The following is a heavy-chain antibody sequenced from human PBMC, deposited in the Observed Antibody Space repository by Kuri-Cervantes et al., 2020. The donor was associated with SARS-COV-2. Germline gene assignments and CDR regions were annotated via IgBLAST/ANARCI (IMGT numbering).Heavy chain of an antibody. D-gene: IGHD3-3*01. V-gene: IGHV4-31*03. CDR1: GAATSSGGYY. J-gene: IGHJ6*02. Sequence: SETLSLTCTVSGAATSSGGYYWGWIRQHPEKGLEWIGYIYYNGNTYYNPSLESRLTITLDTSKNQFSLKLTSVTAADTAVYYCMRYTPPLEWLYTGMDVWGQGTTVTVSS. CDR2: IYYNGNT. CDR3: MRYTPPLEWLYTGMDV.